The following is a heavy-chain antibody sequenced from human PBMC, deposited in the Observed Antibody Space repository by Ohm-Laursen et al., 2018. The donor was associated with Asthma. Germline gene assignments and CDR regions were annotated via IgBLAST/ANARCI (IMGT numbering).Heavy chain of an antibody. Sequence: GESLKISCKGSGYNFPTYWIGWVHQMPGKGLELMGITYPGGSDTRYSPSLQGQVTISADKSISTAYLEWSSLKASDSAIYYCARSRDSSGYTYDAFTIWGQGTMVTVSS. CDR2: TYPGGSDT. V-gene: IGHV5-51*07. CDR1: GYNFPTYW. J-gene: IGHJ3*02. CDR3: ARSRDSSGYTYDAFTI. D-gene: IGHD3-22*01.